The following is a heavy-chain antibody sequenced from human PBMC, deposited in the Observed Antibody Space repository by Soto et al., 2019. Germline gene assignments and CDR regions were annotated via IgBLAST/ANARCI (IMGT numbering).Heavy chain of an antibody. Sequence: EVQLVESGGDLVQSGGSLRLSCAASGFTFSGHWMHWVRQVPGKGLEWVSRINTDGGSSAYADSVKGRFTISRDNANNTLYLQMNGLRAEDTAVYYCAREAGYCSRTSCYRRAFDTWGQGTTVTVSS. CDR1: GFTFSGHW. D-gene: IGHD2-2*01. CDR2: INTDGGSS. V-gene: IGHV3-74*03. CDR3: AREAGYCSRTSCYRRAFDT. J-gene: IGHJ3*02.